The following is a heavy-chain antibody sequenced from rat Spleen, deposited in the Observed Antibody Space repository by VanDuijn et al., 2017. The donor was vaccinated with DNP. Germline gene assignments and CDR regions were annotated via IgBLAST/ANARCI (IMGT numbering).Heavy chain of an antibody. CDR1: GFTFSDFY. V-gene: IGHV5-29*01. CDR2: ISYDGSDT. D-gene: IGHD1-10*01. Sequence: EVQLVESDGGLVQPGRSLKLSCAASGFTFSDFYMAWVRQAPTRGLEWVALISYDGSDTYYRDSVKCRFTLSRDNAKRTLYLQMDSLRSEDTATYYCTRHDQLRGFAYWGQGTLVTVSS. J-gene: IGHJ3*01. CDR3: TRHDQLRGFAY.